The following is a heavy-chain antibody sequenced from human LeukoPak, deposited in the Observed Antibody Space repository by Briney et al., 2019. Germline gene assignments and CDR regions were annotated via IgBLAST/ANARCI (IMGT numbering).Heavy chain of an antibody. Sequence: ASVKVSCKSSGFTFSDHYIHWVRQAPGQGLEWMAYISPHSTYRSSAEKFQGRVTLTRDTSMNTVYMELTGLTSDDTAVYYCAREGTDILTKGFDAWGQGTLVTVSS. J-gene: IGHJ4*02. CDR3: AREGTDILTKGFDA. D-gene: IGHD1-1*01. V-gene: IGHV1-2*02. CDR2: ISPHSTYR. CDR1: GFTFSDHY.